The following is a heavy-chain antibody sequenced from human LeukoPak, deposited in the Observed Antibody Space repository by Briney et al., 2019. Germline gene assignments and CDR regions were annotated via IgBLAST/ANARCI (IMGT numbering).Heavy chain of an antibody. Sequence: PGGSLRLSCAASGFTFSTYAMHWVRQAPGKGLEYVSAISSNGGATYYANSVKGRFTISRDNSKNTLYLQMGSLRAEDMAVYYCAKVSNYYDSSGYSFGRTLDDAFDIWGQGTMVTVSS. V-gene: IGHV3-64*01. CDR1: GFTFSTYA. CDR3: AKVSNYYDSSGYSFGRTLDDAFDI. D-gene: IGHD3-22*01. J-gene: IGHJ3*02. CDR2: ISSNGGAT.